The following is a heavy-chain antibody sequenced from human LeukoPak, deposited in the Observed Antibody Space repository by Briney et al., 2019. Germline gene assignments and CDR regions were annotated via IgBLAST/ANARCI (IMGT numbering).Heavy chain of an antibody. V-gene: IGHV1-2*02. Sequence: ASVKDACEPSGYTFTSYYLHWVRQAPGQGLEWMGWINPNSGGTNYAQKFQGRVTMTRDTSISTAYMELSRLRSDDTAEYYCARALYYDSSGYYSSSYYYFQHWGQGTLVTVSS. CDR1: GYTFTSYY. CDR2: INPNSGGT. D-gene: IGHD3-22*01. J-gene: IGHJ1*01. CDR3: ARALYYDSSGYYSSSYYYFQH.